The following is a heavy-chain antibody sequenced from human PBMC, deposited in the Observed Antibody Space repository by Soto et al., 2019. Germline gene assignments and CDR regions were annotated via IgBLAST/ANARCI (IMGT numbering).Heavy chain of an antibody. CDR3: KRVCGGTYYGYFDD. CDR2: ISGDGSST. Sequence: PGESLKISCEASGFTFSGCWMHWVRQPPGRGLVWVSRISGDGSSTSYADSVIGRFIISRDNARNTLYLQMHSLRDEDTAVYFCKRVCGGTYYGYFDDWGQGTLVTVSS. J-gene: IGHJ4*03. V-gene: IGHV3-74*01. CDR1: GFTFSGCW. D-gene: IGHD1-26*01.